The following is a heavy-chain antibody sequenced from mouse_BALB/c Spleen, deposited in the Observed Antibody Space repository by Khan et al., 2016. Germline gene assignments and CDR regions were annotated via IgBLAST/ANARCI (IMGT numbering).Heavy chain of an antibody. D-gene: IGHD2-4*01. V-gene: IGHV5-6-5*01. CDR1: GFTFSSYA. Sequence: EVELVESGGALVKPGGSLKLSCAASGFTFSSYAMSWVRQTPEKRLEWVATISSGGSTDDLDRVKGRFTISRDNARNILYLQMSSLRSEDTAMYYCTRRGYYDFACWGQGTLVTVSA. CDR3: TRRGYYDFAC. J-gene: IGHJ3*01. CDR2: ISSGGST.